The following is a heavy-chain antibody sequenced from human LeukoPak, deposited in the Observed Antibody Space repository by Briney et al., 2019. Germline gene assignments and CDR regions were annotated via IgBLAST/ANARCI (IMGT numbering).Heavy chain of an antibody. CDR3: AKDGRSTTPGY. CDR1: EFTFSSYV. D-gene: IGHD2-2*01. V-gene: IGHV3-23*01. J-gene: IGHJ4*02. Sequence: GGSLRLSCAASEFTFSSYVMSWVRQAPGKGLEWVSTISAGGGSTYYADSVRGRFTISRDNPKNTLYLQMNILRAEDTAVYYCAKDGRSTTPGYWGQGTLVTVSS. CDR2: ISAGGGST.